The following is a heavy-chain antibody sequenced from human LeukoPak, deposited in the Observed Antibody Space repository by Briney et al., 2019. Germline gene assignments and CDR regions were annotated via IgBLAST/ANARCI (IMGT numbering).Heavy chain of an antibody. CDR3: AKPRGGSYYESSGYYWDY. Sequence: GGSLRLSCAASGFTFSSYAMSWVRQAPGKGLEWVSVIGGTGGKTSYADSVKGRFTISRDTSKNTLYLQMNSLRAEDTAVYYCAKPRGGSYYESSGYYWDYWGQGTLVTVSS. J-gene: IGHJ4*02. CDR2: IGGTGGKT. D-gene: IGHD3-22*01. CDR1: GFTFSSYA. V-gene: IGHV3-23*01.